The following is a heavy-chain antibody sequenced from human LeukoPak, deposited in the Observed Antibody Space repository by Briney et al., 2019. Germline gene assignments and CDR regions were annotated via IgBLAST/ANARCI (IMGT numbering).Heavy chain of an antibody. V-gene: IGHV4-38-2*02. D-gene: IGHD2-15*01. Sequence: SETLSLTCTVSGYSISSGHYWGWIRQPPGKGLEWIGSMYHSGSTNYNPSLKSRVTISVDKSKNRFSLKLSSVTAADTAVYYCARDRCSGGSCYSPSSWDVWGKGTTVTVSS. J-gene: IGHJ6*04. CDR2: MYHSGST. CDR1: GYSISSGHY. CDR3: ARDRCSGGSCYSPSSWDV.